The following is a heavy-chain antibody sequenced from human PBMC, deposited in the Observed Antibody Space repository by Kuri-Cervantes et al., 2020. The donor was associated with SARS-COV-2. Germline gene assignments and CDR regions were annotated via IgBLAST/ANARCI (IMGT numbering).Heavy chain of an antibody. CDR3: AREGSSYDSSGYDAFDI. D-gene: IGHD3-22*01. Sequence: GESLKISCAASGFTVSSNYMSWVRQAPGKGLEWVSVIYSGGSTYYADSVKDRFTISRDNSKNTLYLQMNSLRAEDTAVYYCAREGSSYDSSGYDAFDIWGQGTMVTVSS. CDR2: IYSGGST. J-gene: IGHJ3*02. CDR1: GFTVSSNY. V-gene: IGHV3-53*01.